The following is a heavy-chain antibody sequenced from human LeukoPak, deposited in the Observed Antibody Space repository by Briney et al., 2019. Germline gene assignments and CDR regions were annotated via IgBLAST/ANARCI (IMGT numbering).Heavy chain of an antibody. J-gene: IGHJ6*02. D-gene: IGHD3-3*01. CDR3: AKGLEYSYYDFRSGHRSEMWALYYYYGMDV. Sequence: GGSLRLSCAASGFTFSSYAMSWVRQAPGKGLEWVSAISGSGGSTYYADSVKGRFTISGDNSKNTLYLQMNSLRAEDTAVYYCAKGLEYSYYDFRSGHRSEMWALYYYYGMDVWGQGTTVTVSS. V-gene: IGHV3-23*01. CDR2: ISGSGGST. CDR1: GFTFSSYA.